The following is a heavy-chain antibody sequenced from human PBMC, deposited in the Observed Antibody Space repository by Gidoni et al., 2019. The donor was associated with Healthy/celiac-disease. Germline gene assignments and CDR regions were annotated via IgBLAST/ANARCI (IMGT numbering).Heavy chain of an antibody. J-gene: IGHJ6*02. D-gene: IGHD2-2*01. CDR3: ARTDIVVVPAAITYGMDV. Sequence: QVQLQQWGAGLLKPSETLSLTCAVSGGSFSGYYWSWIRQPPGKGLEWIGEINNSGSTNYNPSLKSRVTISVDTSKNQFSLKLSSVTAADTAVYYCARTDIVVVPAAITYGMDVWGQGTTVTVSS. CDR2: INNSGST. V-gene: IGHV4-34*01. CDR1: GGSFSGYY.